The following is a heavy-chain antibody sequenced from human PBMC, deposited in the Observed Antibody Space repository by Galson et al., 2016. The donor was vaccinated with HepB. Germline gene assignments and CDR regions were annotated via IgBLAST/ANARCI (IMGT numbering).Heavy chain of an antibody. J-gene: IGHJ4*02. D-gene: IGHD4-17*01. V-gene: IGHV3-21*01. Sequence: SLRLSCAASGFTFSSYSMNWVRQAPGKGLDWVSSISSSSGYIYYADSVKGRFTISRDNAKNSLYLQVNNLRAEDTAVYYCARADDYGDYYFDYWGQGTLVTVSS. CDR3: ARADDYGDYYFDY. CDR1: GFTFSSYS. CDR2: ISSSSGYI.